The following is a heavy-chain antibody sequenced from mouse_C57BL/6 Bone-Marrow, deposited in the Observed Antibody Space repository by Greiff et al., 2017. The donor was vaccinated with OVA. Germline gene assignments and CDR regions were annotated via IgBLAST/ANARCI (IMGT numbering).Heavy chain of an antibody. V-gene: IGHV2-2*01. D-gene: IGHD1-1*01. J-gene: IGHJ2*01. CDR3: ARNRAVVATDYFDY. CDR1: GFSLTSYG. CDR2: IWSGGST. Sequence: VKLVESGPGLVQPSQSLSITCTVSGFSLTSYGVHWVRQSPGQGLEWLGVIWSGGSTDYNAAFISRLSISKDNSKSQVFFKMNSLQADDTAIYYCARNRAVVATDYFDYWGQGTTLTVSS.